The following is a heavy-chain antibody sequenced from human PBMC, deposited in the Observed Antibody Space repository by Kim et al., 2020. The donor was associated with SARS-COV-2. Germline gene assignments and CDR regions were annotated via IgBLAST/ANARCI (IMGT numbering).Heavy chain of an antibody. CDR3: ARASKCSSTSCSLNYYMDV. V-gene: IGHV4-34*01. J-gene: IGHJ6*03. D-gene: IGHD2-2*01. CDR2: INHSGST. Sequence: SETLSLTCAVYGGSFSGYYWSWIRQPPGKGLEWIGEINHSGSTNYNPSLKSRVTISVDTSKNQFSLKLSSVTAADTAVYYCARASKCSSTSCSLNYYMDVWGKGTTVTVSS. CDR1: GGSFSGYY.